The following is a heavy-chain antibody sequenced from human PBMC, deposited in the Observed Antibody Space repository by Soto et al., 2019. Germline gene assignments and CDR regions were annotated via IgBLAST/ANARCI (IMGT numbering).Heavy chain of an antibody. V-gene: IGHV4-39*01. CDR2: IYYSGST. D-gene: IGHD2-21*02. CDR1: GGSISSSSYY. CDR3: ARQACGGDCYHFDY. Sequence: SETLSLTCTVSGGSISSSSYYWGWIRQPPGKGLEWIGSIYYSGSTYYNPSLKSRVTTSVDTSKNQFSLKLSSVTAADTAVYYCARQACGGDCYHFDYWGQGTLVTVSS. J-gene: IGHJ4*02.